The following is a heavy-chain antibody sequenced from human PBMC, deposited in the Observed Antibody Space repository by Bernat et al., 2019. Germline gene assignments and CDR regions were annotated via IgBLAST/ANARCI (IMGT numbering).Heavy chain of an antibody. J-gene: IGHJ4*02. CDR2: TYYNSKWYN. CDR1: GDSVSSNSAA. Sequence: QVQLQQSGPGLVRPSQTLSLTCAISGDSVSSNSAAWNWIRQSPSRGLEWLGRTYYNSKWYNDYALSVKSRITINPDTSKNQFSLQLNSVTPEDTAVYYCAREVGYFRGGTCERGIHYWGQGTLVTVSS. V-gene: IGHV6-1*01. CDR3: AREVGYFRGGTCERGIHY. D-gene: IGHD2-15*01.